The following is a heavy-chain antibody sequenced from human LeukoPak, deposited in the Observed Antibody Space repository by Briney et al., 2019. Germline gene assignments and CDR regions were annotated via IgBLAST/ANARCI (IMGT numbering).Heavy chain of an antibody. D-gene: IGHD3-3*01. CDR3: ARDAYYDFWSGFIH. J-gene: IGHJ4*02. Sequence: GGSLRLSCAASGFTFSSYAMSWVRQAPGKGLEWVSAISGSGGSTYYADSVKGRFTISRDSSKNTLYLQMNSLRAEDTAIYYCARDAYYDFWSGFIHWGQGTLVTVSS. CDR1: GFTFSSYA. CDR2: ISGSGGST. V-gene: IGHV3-23*01.